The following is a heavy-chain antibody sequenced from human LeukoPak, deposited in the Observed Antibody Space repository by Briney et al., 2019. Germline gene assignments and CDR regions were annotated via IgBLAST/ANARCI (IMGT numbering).Heavy chain of an antibody. Sequence: SETLSLTCTVSGGSISSSSYYWGWIRQPPGKGLEWIGTLYYSGSTSYNPSLKSRITISADTSKNQFSLRLSSVTAADTAVYYCASRGGGIAAAGTYYWGQGTLVTVSS. CDR2: LYYSGST. V-gene: IGHV4-39*01. D-gene: IGHD6-13*01. CDR1: GGSISSSSYY. CDR3: ASRGGGIAAAGTYY. J-gene: IGHJ4*02.